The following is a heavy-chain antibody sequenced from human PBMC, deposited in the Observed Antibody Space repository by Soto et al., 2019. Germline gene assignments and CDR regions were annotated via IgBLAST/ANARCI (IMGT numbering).Heavy chain of an antibody. CDR2: INPNSGGT. V-gene: IGHV1-2*04. J-gene: IGHJ6*02. CDR1: GYTFTGYY. D-gene: IGHD5-18*01. Sequence: QVQLVQSGAEVKKPGASVKVSCKASGYTFTGYYMHWVRQAPGQGLEWMGWINPNSGGTNYAQKFQGWVTMTRDTSISTAYMELSRLRSDDTAVYYCARDRRRPYSYGTYYYYYGMDVWGQGTTVTVSS. CDR3: ARDRRRPYSYGTYYYYYGMDV.